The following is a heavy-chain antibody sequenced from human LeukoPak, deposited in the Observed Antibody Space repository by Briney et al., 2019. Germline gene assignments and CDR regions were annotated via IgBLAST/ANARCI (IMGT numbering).Heavy chain of an antibody. CDR2: IIPIFGTA. V-gene: IGHV1-69*05. CDR3: ARADSPDYGDYVEDAFDI. J-gene: IGHJ3*02. Sequence: GASVKVSCKASGGTFSSYAISWVRQAPGQGLEWMGGIIPIFGTANYAQKFQGRVTITTDESTSTAYMELSSLRSEDTAVYYCARADSPDYGDYVEDAFDIWGQGTMVTVSS. CDR1: GGTFSSYA. D-gene: IGHD4-17*01.